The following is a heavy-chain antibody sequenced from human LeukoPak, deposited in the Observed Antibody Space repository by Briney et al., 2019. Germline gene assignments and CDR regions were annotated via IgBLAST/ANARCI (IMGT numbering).Heavy chain of an antibody. D-gene: IGHD2-2*01. V-gene: IGHV3-30-3*01. Sequence: GGSLRLSCAAPEFTFSSFGMHWVRQAPGKGLEWVAVISYDGSNKYYADSVKGRFTISRDNSKNTLYLQMNSLRAEDTAVYYCARDRSRFTLAHPQTYWGQGTLVTVSS. CDR1: EFTFSSFG. J-gene: IGHJ4*02. CDR3: ARDRSRFTLAHPQTY. CDR2: ISYDGSNK.